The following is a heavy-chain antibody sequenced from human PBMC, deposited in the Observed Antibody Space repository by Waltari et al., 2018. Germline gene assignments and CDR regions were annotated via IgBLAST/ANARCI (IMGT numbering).Heavy chain of an antibody. J-gene: IGHJ6*02. CDR2: INHSGST. V-gene: IGHV4-34*01. CDR3: ARVPRYCSSTSCYLGDYYYYGMDV. Sequence: QVQLQQWGAGLLKPSETLSLTCAVYGGSFSGYYWSWIRQPPGKGLEWIGEINHSGSTNYNPSLKSRVTISVDTSKNQFSLKLSSVTAADTAVYYCARVPRYCSSTSCYLGDYYYYGMDVWGQGTTVTVSS. CDR1: GGSFSGYY. D-gene: IGHD2-2*01.